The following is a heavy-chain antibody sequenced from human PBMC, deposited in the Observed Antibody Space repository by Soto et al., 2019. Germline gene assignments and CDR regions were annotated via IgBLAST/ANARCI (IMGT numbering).Heavy chain of an antibody. CDR3: ARAPYGDCPFDWFDP. Sequence: QVHLVQSGAEVKKPGSSVKVSCKASGGTFSSYAVSWVRQAPGQGLEWMGRIIPTFGTTNYAQKFQGRVTFTADESTSTAYMELSGMRSADTAVEYCARAPYGDCPFDWFDPWGQGTLVTVSS. J-gene: IGHJ5*02. CDR1: GGTFSSYA. CDR2: IIPTFGTT. D-gene: IGHD4-17*01. V-gene: IGHV1-69*15.